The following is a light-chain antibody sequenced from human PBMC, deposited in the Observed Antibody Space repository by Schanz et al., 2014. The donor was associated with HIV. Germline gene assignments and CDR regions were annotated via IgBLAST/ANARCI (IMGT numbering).Light chain of an antibody. CDR3: SSYAGSNIPWV. CDR2: GDN. Sequence: QSVLTQPPSVSAAPGQKVTISCSGSSSNIGNNYVPWYQQLPGTAPKRLIYGDNSRPSGVPDRFSGSKSGTSASLAITGLQAEDEADYYCSSYAGSNIPWVFGGGTQLTVL. CDR1: SSNIGNNY. J-gene: IGLJ3*02. V-gene: IGLV1-40*01.